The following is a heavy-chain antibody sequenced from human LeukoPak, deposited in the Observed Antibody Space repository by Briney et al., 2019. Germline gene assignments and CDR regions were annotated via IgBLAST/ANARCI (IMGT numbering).Heavy chain of an antibody. D-gene: IGHD3-22*01. Sequence: SVKVSCKASGGTFSSYAISWVRQAPGQGLEWMGGIIPIFGTANYAQKFQGRVTITADESTSTAYMELSSLRSEDTAVYYCARDPYYYDSSGYDEVAFDIWGQGTMVTVSS. V-gene: IGHV1-69*13. J-gene: IGHJ3*02. CDR2: IIPIFGTA. CDR3: ARDPYYYDSSGYDEVAFDI. CDR1: GGTFSSYA.